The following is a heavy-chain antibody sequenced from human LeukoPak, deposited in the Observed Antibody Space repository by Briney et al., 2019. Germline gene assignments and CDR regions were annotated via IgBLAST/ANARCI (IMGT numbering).Heavy chain of an antibody. CDR3: ARRKDGVDV. Sequence: GESLKISCKGSGYRFTSYWIGWVRQMPGKGLEWMAIIYPDDSNSRYSPSFQGQVTISADKSISTAYLQWSSLKASDSAMYYCARRKDGVDVWGQGTTVTVSS. J-gene: IGHJ6*02. CDR2: IYPDDSNS. CDR1: GYRFTSYW. V-gene: IGHV5-51*01.